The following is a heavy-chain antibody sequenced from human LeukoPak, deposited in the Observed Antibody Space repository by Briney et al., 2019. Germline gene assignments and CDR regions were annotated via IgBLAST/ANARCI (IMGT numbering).Heavy chain of an antibody. CDR3: ARDSYYDNSGEGAFDI. CDR2: IYQSGST. Sequence: SETLSLTCTVSGGSISSYYWSWIRQPPGKGLEWIGYIYQSGSTSYNPSLQSRVTISIDKSKNQFSLKLSSVTAADTAVYYCARDSYYDNSGEGAFDIWGQGTLVTVSS. D-gene: IGHD3-22*01. J-gene: IGHJ3*02. CDR1: GGSISSYY. V-gene: IGHV4-59*12.